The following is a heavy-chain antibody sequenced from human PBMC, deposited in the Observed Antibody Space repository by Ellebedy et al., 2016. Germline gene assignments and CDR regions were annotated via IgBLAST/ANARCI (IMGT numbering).Heavy chain of an antibody. V-gene: IGHV1-2*02. Sequence: ASVKVSCXASGYTFTGYYMHWVRQAPGQGLEWMGWINPNSGGTNYAQKFQGRVTMTRDTSISTAYMELSRLRSDDTAVYYCARGRIAAGGYYFDYWGQGTLVTVSS. J-gene: IGHJ4*02. CDR2: INPNSGGT. CDR3: ARGRIAAGGYYFDY. CDR1: GYTFTGYY. D-gene: IGHD6-13*01.